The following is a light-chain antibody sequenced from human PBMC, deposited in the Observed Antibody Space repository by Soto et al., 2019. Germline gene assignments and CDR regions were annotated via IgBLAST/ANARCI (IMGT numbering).Light chain of an antibody. CDR3: QQLNSHPPVT. CDR1: QGISSY. J-gene: IGKJ5*01. V-gene: IGKV1-9*01. CDR2: AAS. Sequence: DIQLTQSPSFLSASVGDRVTITCRASQGISSYLAWYQQKPGKAPKLLIYAASTLQSGVPSRFSGSGSGTELTLTISSLQPEDFATYYCQQLNSHPPVTFGQGTRLEIK.